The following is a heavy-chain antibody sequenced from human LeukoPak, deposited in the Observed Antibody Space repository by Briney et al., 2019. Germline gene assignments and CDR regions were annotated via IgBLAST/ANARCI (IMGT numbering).Heavy chain of an antibody. D-gene: IGHD4/OR15-4a*01. Sequence: GGSLRLSCAAPGFTFSSYGMHWVRQAPGKGLEWVAFIRYDGSNKCYADSVKGRFTISRDNSKNTLYLQMNSLRAEDTAVYYCARRAGAYSHPYDYWGQGTLVTVSS. CDR1: GFTFSSYG. CDR2: IRYDGSNK. J-gene: IGHJ4*02. V-gene: IGHV3-30*02. CDR3: ARRAGAYSHPYDY.